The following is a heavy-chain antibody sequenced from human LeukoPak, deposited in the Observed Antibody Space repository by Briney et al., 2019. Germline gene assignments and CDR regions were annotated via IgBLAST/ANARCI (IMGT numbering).Heavy chain of an antibody. J-gene: IGHJ6*03. V-gene: IGHV3-43D*03. D-gene: IGHD6-13*01. Sequence: GGSLRLSCAASGPTFDDYAMHWVRQAPGKGLEWVSLISWDGGSTYYADSVKGRFTISRDNSKNSLYLQMNSLRAEDTALYYCAKAQQLVQDYYYMDVWGKGTTVTVSS. CDR2: ISWDGGST. CDR3: AKAQQLVQDYYYMDV. CDR1: GPTFDDYA.